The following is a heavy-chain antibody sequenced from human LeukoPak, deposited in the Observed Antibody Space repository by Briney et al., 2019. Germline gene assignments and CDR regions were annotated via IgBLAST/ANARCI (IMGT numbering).Heavy chain of an antibody. V-gene: IGHV3-7*01. D-gene: IGHD1-14*01. J-gene: IGHJ3*02. CDR3: ARAANPWEAFDI. Sequence: GGSLRLSCAASGFTFSRYWMSWVRQAPGKGREGVANIKQDGSEKYYVDSVRGRFTISRDNAKNSLYLQMNSLRAEDTAVYYCARAANPWEAFDIWGQGTMVTVSS. CDR2: IKQDGSEK. CDR1: GFTFSRYW.